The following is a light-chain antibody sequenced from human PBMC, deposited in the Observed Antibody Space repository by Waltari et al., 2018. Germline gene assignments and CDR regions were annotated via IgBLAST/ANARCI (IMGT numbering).Light chain of an antibody. CDR3: QQSYSTPRT. Sequence: DIQMTQSPSSLSASVGDGVTITCRASQSISSYLNWYQQQPGQAPKLLIYAASSLQRGVPSRFSGSGSGTDFTLTISSLQPEDFATYYCQQSYSTPRTFGQGTKVEIK. V-gene: IGKV1-39*01. J-gene: IGKJ1*01. CDR2: AAS. CDR1: QSISSY.